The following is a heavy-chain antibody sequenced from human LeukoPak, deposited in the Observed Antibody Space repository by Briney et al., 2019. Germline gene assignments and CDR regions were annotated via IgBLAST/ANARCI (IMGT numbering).Heavy chain of an antibody. J-gene: IGHJ4*02. Sequence: ASVKVSCKASGYTFTGYYMHWVRQAPGQGLEWMGWINPNSGGTNYARKFQGRVTMTRDTSISTAYMELSRLRSDDTAVYYCARAIVDIVATVHFDYWGQGTLVAVSS. CDR1: GYTFTGYY. V-gene: IGHV1-2*02. D-gene: IGHD5-12*01. CDR2: INPNSGGT. CDR3: ARAIVDIVATVHFDY.